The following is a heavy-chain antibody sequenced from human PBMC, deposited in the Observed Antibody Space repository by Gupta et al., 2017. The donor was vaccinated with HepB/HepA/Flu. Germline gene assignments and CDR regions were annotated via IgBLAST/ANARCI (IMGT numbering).Heavy chain of an antibody. CDR3: ARGLPTVTTPGSPFDP. CDR1: GYTFTSYD. J-gene: IGHJ5*02. V-gene: IGHV1-8*03. D-gene: IGHD4-17*01. Sequence: QVQLVQSGAEVKKPGASVKISCKASGYTFTSYDINWVRKATGQGLEWMGWMNPNSGNTGYAQKFQGRVTITRNTSISTAYMELSSLRSEDTAVYYCARGLPTVTTPGSPFDPWGQGTLVTVSS. CDR2: MNPNSGNT.